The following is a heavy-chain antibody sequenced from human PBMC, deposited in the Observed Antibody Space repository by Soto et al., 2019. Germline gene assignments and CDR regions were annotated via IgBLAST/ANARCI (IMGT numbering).Heavy chain of an antibody. CDR1: GFTFSSYA. CDR3: ARGRSSSSGYYYGLDV. J-gene: IGHJ6*02. CDR2: ISYDGSNK. V-gene: IGHV3-30-3*01. Sequence: QVQLVESGGGVVQPGRSLRLSCAASGFTFSSYAMHWVRQAPGKGLEWVAVISYDGSNKYYADSVKGRFTISRDNSKNTLDLQMNSLRPEDTAVYYCARGRSSSSGYYYGLDVWGQGTTVTVSS. D-gene: IGHD6-6*01.